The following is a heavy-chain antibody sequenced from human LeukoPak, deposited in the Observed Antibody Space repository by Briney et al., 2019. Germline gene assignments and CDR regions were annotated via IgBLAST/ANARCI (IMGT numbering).Heavy chain of an antibody. V-gene: IGHV3-23*01. CDR2: LSGSGIST. CDR1: GFTFATYA. CDR3: AKGRRTGTYYFDY. Sequence: SGGSLRLSCAASGFTFATYAMTWVRQAPGKGLEWVAALSGSGISTYYADSVKGRFTISRANSENTLHLQMDGLRAEDTAVYFCAKGRRTGTYYFDYWGRGILVTVSS. D-gene: IGHD3/OR15-3a*01. J-gene: IGHJ4*02.